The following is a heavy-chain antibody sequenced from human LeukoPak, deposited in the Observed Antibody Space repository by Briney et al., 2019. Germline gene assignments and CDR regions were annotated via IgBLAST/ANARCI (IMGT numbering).Heavy chain of an antibody. Sequence: SETLSLTCTVSGGSISSSSYYWGWIRQPPGKGLEWIGEINHSGSTNYNPSLKSRVTISLDTSKNQFSLKLSSVTAADTAVYYCARGRGGNSGDNWGQGTLVTVSS. CDR2: INHSGST. J-gene: IGHJ4*02. CDR3: ARGRGGNSGDN. V-gene: IGHV4-39*07. CDR1: GGSISSSSYY. D-gene: IGHD4-23*01.